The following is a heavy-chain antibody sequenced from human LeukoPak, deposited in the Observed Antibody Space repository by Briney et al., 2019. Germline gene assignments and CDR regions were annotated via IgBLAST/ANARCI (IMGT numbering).Heavy chain of an antibody. J-gene: IGHJ3*02. D-gene: IGHD3-3*01. Sequence: SETLSLTCTVSGGSISSYYWSWIRQPPGKGLEWIGRIYTSGSTNYSPSLRSRVTISVDTSKNEFSLKLSSVTAADTAVYYCARAFRGIFGVFEAFDIWGQGTMVTVSS. CDR1: GGSISSYY. V-gene: IGHV4-4*08. CDR3: ARAFRGIFGVFEAFDI. CDR2: IYTSGST.